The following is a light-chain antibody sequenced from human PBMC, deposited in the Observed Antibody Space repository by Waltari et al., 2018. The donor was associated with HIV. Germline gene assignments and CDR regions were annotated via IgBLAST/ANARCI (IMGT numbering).Light chain of an antibody. Sequence: QSVLTQPPSTSGTPGQRVTITCSGTDPNIGGNPENWYQHFPGTDTKLLTYNNNQRPSGVPDRFSGSKSGTSASLAISGLQSEDEANYYCATWDDSLRGRVFGGGTKLTVL. CDR3: ATWDDSLRGRV. CDR2: NNN. V-gene: IGLV1-44*01. CDR1: DPNIGGNP. J-gene: IGLJ3*02.